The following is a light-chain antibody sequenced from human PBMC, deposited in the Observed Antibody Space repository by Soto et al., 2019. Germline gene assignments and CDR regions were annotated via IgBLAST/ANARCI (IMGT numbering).Light chain of an antibody. J-gene: IGLJ2*01. CDR2: EVS. V-gene: IGLV2-8*01. CDR3: SSYAGSKV. CDR1: SSDVGGYNY. Sequence: QSALTQPPSASGSPGQSVTISCTGTSSDVGGYNYVSWYQQQPGKAPKLMIYEVSKRPSGVPDRFSGSKSGNTASLTVSGLQAEDEADYYCSSYAGSKVFGGGTKVTVL.